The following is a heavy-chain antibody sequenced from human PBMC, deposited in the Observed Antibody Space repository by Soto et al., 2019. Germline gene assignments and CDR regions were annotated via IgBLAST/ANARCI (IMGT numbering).Heavy chain of an antibody. CDR1: GYTFTNYH. J-gene: IGHJ3*01. D-gene: IGHD3-3*01. CDR2: INPNGGRP. CDR3: ARDRGEDFWSGKDPFDF. V-gene: IGHV1-46*01. Sequence: QVQVVQSGAEVRKPGASVKVSCKASGYTFTNYHIHWVRQAPGQGLAWMGKINPNGGRPTNAQKFQGRVTMTRDTSANTVYMELSSLRSEDTAMYYCARDRGEDFWSGKDPFDFWGQGTVVTVSS.